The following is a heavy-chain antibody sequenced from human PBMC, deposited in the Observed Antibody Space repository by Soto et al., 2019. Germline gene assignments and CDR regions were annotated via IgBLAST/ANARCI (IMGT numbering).Heavy chain of an antibody. V-gene: IGHV4-4*09. J-gene: IGHJ4*02. CDR3: ASLNPFGVVSDY. CDR2: IYKGGSI. Sequence: SETLSLTCRVSGGSISNDYWTWIRQPPGKGLEWIGYIYKGGSINYNPSLKSRVTISVDTSNNQFSLKLSSVTAADTAVYYCASLNPFGVVSDYWGQGTLVTVSS. CDR1: GGSISNDY. D-gene: IGHD3-3*01.